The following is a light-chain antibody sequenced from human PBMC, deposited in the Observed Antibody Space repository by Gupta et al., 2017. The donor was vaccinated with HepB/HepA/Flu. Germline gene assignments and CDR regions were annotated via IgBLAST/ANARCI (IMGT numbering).Light chain of an antibody. CDR2: TNN. J-gene: IGLJ2*01. CDR3: AAWDDRLNGPV. CDR1: GSNIGSKS. Sequence: QSVLTQPPSASGTPGQRVTISCSGSGSNIGSKSVNWYQQLPGTAPKLLISTNNHRPSGVPERFSGSKSGTSASLAISGLQSEDEADYYCAAWDDRLNGPVFGGGTKLNVL. V-gene: IGLV1-44*01.